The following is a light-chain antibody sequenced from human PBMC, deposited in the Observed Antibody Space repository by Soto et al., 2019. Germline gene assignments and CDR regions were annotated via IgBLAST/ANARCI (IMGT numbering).Light chain of an antibody. CDR2: EGS. J-gene: IGLJ3*02. Sequence: QSALTQPASVSGSPGQSITISCTGTNSDVGSYNLVSWYQHHPCKAPKLMIYEGSKRPSGVSNRFSGSKSGNTASLTISGLQAEDEADYYCCSYATSTTWVFGGGTKLTVL. CDR3: CSYATSTTWV. CDR1: NSDVGSYNL. V-gene: IGLV2-23*01.